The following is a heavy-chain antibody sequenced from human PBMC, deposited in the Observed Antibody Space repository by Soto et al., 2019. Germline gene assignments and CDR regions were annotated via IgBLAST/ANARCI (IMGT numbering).Heavy chain of an antibody. Sequence: GGSLRLSCAASGFTFSSYAMSWVRQAPGKGLEWVSAISGSGGSTYYADSVKGRFTISRDNSKNTLYLQMNSLRAEDTAVYYCAKDESCSGGSCYSAFDYWGQGTLVTVSS. CDR3: AKDESCSGGSCYSAFDY. V-gene: IGHV3-23*01. J-gene: IGHJ4*02. CDR1: GFTFSSYA. D-gene: IGHD2-15*01. CDR2: ISGSGGST.